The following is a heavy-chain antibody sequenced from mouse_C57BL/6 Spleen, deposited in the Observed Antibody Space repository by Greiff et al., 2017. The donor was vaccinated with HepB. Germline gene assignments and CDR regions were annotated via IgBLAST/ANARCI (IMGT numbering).Heavy chain of an antibody. Sequence: QVQLQQPGAELVKPGASVKLSCKASGYTFTSYWMHWVKQRPGQGLEWIGMIHPNSGSTNYNEKFKSKATLTVDKSSSTAYMQLSSLTSEDSAVYYCARSSITTVVGAYWGQGTTLTDSS. V-gene: IGHV1-64*01. CDR1: GYTFTSYW. CDR2: IHPNSGST. J-gene: IGHJ2*01. D-gene: IGHD1-1*01. CDR3: ARSSITTVVGAY.